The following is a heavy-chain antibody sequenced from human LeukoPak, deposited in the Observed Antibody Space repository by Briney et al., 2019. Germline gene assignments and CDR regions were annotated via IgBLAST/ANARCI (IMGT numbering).Heavy chain of an antibody. V-gene: IGHV3-23*01. CDR1: GFTFSSYA. D-gene: IGHD5-24*01. CDR2: ISGSGGST. Sequence: AGGSLRLSRAASGFTFSSYAMSWVRQAPGKGLEWVSAISGSGGSTYYADSVKGRFTISRDNSKNTLYLQMNSLRAEDTAVYYCAKDNGRDGYNFGVWGQGTLVTVSS. CDR3: AKDNGRDGYNFGV. J-gene: IGHJ4*02.